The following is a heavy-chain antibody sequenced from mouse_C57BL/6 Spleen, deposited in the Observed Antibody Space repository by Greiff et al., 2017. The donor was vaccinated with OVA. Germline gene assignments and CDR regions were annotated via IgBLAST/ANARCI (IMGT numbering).Heavy chain of an antibody. CDR2: IRNKANGYTT. J-gene: IGHJ1*03. V-gene: IGHV7-3*01. CDR1: GFTFTDYY. Sequence: EVKLLESGGGLVQPGGSLSLSCAASGFTFTDYYMSWVRQPPGKALEWLGFIRNKANGYTTEYKVSVKGRFTISRDNSHSILYLHMNALRAEAIASYYCAIRFYNGSSYEWYFDVWGTGTTVTVSS. D-gene: IGHD1-1*01. CDR3: AIRFYNGSSYEWYFDV.